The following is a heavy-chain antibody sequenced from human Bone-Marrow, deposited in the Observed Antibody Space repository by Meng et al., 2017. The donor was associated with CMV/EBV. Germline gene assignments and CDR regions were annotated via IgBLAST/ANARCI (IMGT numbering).Heavy chain of an antibody. J-gene: IGHJ5*02. CDR1: GYTVTSYG. D-gene: IGHD2-2*01. Sequence: SGKVSCKASGYTVTSYGISWVRQAPGQGLEWMGGIIPILGIANYAQKFQGRVTITADKSTSTAYMELSSLRSEDTAVYYCARVPYCSSTSCYRNWFDPWGQGTLVTVSS. V-gene: IGHV1-69*10. CDR3: ARVPYCSSTSCYRNWFDP. CDR2: IIPILGIA.